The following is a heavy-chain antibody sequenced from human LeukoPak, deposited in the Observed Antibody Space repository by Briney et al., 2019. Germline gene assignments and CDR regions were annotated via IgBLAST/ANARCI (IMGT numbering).Heavy chain of an antibody. CDR1: GFTFSSYS. CDR3: ATSGVVPAAMGIIYYYYYMDV. J-gene: IGHJ6*03. Sequence: GGSLRLSCAASGFTFSSYSMNWVRQAPGKGLEWVSSISSSSSYIYYADSVKGRFTISRDNAKNSLYLQMNSLRAEDTAVYYCATSGVVPAAMGIIYYYYYMDVWGQGTTVTVSS. V-gene: IGHV3-21*01. D-gene: IGHD2-2*01. CDR2: ISSSSSYI.